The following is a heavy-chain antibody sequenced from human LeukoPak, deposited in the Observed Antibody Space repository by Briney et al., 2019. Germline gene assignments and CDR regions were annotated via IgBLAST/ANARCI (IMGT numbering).Heavy chain of an antibody. Sequence: GGSLRLSCTPSGFTLSSWAMSGVRQAPGRGLEWVCAISGSGGSTYYGDSVKGRFTISRDNSKNTLYLQMNSLRAEDTAVYYCAKDALSSTSCSRLDHWGQGTLVTVSS. V-gene: IGHV3-23*01. CDR3: AKDALSSTSCSRLDH. J-gene: IGHJ4*02. CDR2: ISGSGGST. CDR1: GFTLSSWA. D-gene: IGHD2-2*01.